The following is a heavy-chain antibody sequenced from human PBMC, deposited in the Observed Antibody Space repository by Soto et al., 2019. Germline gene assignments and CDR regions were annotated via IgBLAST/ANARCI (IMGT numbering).Heavy chain of an antibody. Sequence: EASVKVSCKASGYTFTSYAMHWVRQAPGQRLEWMGWINAGNGNTKYSQKFQGRVTITRDTSASTAYMELSSLRSEDTAVYYCARGLDSSSAYFDYWGQGTLVTVSS. J-gene: IGHJ4*02. CDR1: GYTFTSYA. V-gene: IGHV1-3*01. CDR2: INAGNGNT. CDR3: ARGLDSSSAYFDY. D-gene: IGHD6-6*01.